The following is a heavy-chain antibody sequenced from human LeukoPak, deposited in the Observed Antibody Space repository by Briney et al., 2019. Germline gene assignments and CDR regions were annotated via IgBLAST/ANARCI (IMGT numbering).Heavy chain of an antibody. J-gene: IGHJ3*02. D-gene: IGHD4-23*01. CDR2: ISAYNGNT. CDR1: CYNFTSYG. V-gene: IGHV1-18*01. CDR3: ARDFGTVVTDDAFDI. Sequence: ASVKVSCKTSCYNFTSYGISGVRQAPGQGPEGMGWISAYNGNTNYAQKLQGRVTMTTATSTSTAYMELRSLRSDDTAVYYCARDFGTVVTDDAFDIWGQGTMVTVSS.